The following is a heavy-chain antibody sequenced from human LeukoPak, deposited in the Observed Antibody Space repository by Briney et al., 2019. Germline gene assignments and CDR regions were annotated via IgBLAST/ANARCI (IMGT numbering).Heavy chain of an antibody. Sequence: QPGGSLRLSCVVSGFTFSAYAMSWVRQAPGKGLEWVSGISGSGEKTYYADSVKGRFTVSRDNSKNTLYLQMNSLRVEDTAVYYCARRSSFFGDWGQGTLVTVSS. V-gene: IGHV3-23*01. CDR2: ISGSGEKT. CDR3: ARRSSFFGD. CDR1: GFTFSAYA. J-gene: IGHJ4*02. D-gene: IGHD6-19*01.